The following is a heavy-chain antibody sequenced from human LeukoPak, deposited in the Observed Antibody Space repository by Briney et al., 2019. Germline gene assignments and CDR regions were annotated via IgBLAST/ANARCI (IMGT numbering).Heavy chain of an antibody. CDR2: INHSGST. D-gene: IGHD2-21*02. CDR3: ARCGGDCYSGGDYYYMDV. Sequence: SETLSLTCAVYGGSFTTYHWIWIRQSPGKGLGWIGEINHSGSTNYNPSLKSRVTISVDTSKNQFSLKLSSVTAADSAVYYCARCGGDCYSGGDYYYMDVWGKETTVTISS. V-gene: IGHV4-34*01. CDR1: GGSFTTYH. J-gene: IGHJ6*03.